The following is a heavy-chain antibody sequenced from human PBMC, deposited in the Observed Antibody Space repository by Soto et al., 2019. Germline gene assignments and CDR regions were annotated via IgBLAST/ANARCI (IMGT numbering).Heavy chain of an antibody. CDR2: INHSGST. Sequence: QVQLQQWGAGLLKPSETLSLTCAVYGGSFSGYYWSWIRQPPGKGLEWIGEINHSGSTNYNPSLKSRVTISVDPSKNQFSLKLSSVTAADTAVYYCARDGGWGIVVVPAATNWFDPWGQGTLVTVSS. CDR3: ARDGGWGIVVVPAATNWFDP. J-gene: IGHJ5*02. CDR1: GGSFSGYY. D-gene: IGHD2-2*01. V-gene: IGHV4-34*01.